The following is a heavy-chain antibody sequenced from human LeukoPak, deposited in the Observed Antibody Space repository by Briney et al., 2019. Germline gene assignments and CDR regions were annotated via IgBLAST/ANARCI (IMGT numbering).Heavy chain of an antibody. Sequence: SETLSLTCTVSGGSIGTYYWSWIRQPPGKGLEWIGYIYYNGYTDYNPSLKSRVTISVHTSKNQFSLKLSSVTAADTAVYYCARDRHWTNDWVFDYWGQGTLVTVSS. D-gene: IGHD1/OR15-1a*01. J-gene: IGHJ4*02. CDR3: ARDRHWTNDWVFDY. CDR1: GGSIGTYY. V-gene: IGHV4-59*01. CDR2: IYYNGYT.